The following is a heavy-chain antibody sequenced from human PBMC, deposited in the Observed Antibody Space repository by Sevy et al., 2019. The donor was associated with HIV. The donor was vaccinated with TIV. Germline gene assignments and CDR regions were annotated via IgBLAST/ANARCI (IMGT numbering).Heavy chain of an antibody. V-gene: IGHV3-21*01. J-gene: IGHJ6*02. D-gene: IGHD4-4*01. Sequence: GGSLRLSCAASGFIFSNYGMNWVRQAPGKGLEWVSSISGSGSYIYYGDSMKGRFTISRDNAKNSLFLQMNSLRAEDTAVYYCARDDYSNYYFYAMDVWGQGTTVTVSS. CDR3: ARDDYSNYYFYAMDV. CDR2: ISGSGSYI. CDR1: GFIFSNYG.